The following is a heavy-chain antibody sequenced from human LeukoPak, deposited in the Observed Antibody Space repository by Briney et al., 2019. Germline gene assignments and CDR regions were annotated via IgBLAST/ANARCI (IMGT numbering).Heavy chain of an antibody. V-gene: IGHV3-23*01. CDR3: AKNPQYYYDSSGFFEY. CDR2: ISGSGGST. J-gene: IGHJ4*02. CDR1: RFTFSRYA. Sequence: GGSLRLSCAASRFTFSRYAMNWVRQAPGKGLEWVSAISGSGGSTYYADSVKGRFTISRDNSKNTLYLQMNSLRVEDTAVYYCAKNPQYYYDSSGFFEYWGQGTLVTVSP. D-gene: IGHD3-22*01.